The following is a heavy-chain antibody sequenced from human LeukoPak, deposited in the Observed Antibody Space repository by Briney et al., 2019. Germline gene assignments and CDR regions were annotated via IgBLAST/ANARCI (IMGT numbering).Heavy chain of an antibody. D-gene: IGHD6-19*01. CDR3: ARDTSGWYYWFDP. CDR1: GGSISSGSYY. CDR2: VYYSGST. Sequence: PSETLSLTCTVSGGSISSGSYYWGWIRQTPGKGLEWIGSVYYSGSTYYNPSLKSRVTISVDTSKNQFSPKLSSVTAADTAVYYCARDTSGWYYWFDPWGQGTLVTVS. J-gene: IGHJ5*02. V-gene: IGHV4-39*02.